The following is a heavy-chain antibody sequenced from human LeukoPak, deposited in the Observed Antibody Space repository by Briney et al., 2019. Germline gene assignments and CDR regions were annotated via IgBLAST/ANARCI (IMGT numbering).Heavy chain of an antibody. J-gene: IGHJ4*02. CDR3: AKAASSGWPD. D-gene: IGHD6-19*01. CDR2: ISWNSGSI. V-gene: IGHV3-9*01. Sequence: GGSLRLSCAASGFTFDDYAMHWVRRVPGKGLEWVSGISWNSGSIGYADSVKGRFTISRDNAKNSLYLQMNSLRPEDTALYYCAKAASSGWPDWGQGTLVTVSS. CDR1: GFTFDDYA.